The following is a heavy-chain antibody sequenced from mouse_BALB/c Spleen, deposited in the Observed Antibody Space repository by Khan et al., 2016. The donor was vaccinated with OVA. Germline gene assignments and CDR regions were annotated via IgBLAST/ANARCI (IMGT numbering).Heavy chain of an antibody. V-gene: IGHV5-9*02. Sequence: EVELVESGGGLVKPGGSLKLSCAASGFAFNSYDMSWVRQTPERSLEWVALISNGGSYTSYPDSVKGRFTISRDNARNTLYLQVSSLRSEDTALYYCARHGGFNPYYVMDYWVKEPQSPSPQ. CDR1: GFAFNSYD. CDR2: ISNGGSYT. CDR3: ARHGGFNPYYVMDY. J-gene: IGHJ4*01.